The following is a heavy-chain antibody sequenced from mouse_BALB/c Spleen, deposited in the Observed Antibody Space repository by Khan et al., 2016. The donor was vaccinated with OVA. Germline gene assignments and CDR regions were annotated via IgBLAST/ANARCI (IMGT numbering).Heavy chain of an antibody. Sequence: QVQLQQPGTELVRPGTSVKLSCTASGYTFTSYWMNWVKQSPEQGLEWIGRIDPYDSETHYNQKFKDKATLTVDKSSNTAYMQLTSLTSEDSAVYYCARNPFAYWGQGTLVAVSA. CDR1: GYTFTSYW. CDR3: ARNPFAY. CDR2: IDPYDSET. J-gene: IGHJ3*01. V-gene: IGHV1-52*01.